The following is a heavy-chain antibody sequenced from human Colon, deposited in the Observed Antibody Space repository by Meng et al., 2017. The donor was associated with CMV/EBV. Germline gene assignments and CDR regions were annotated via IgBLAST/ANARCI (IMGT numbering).Heavy chain of an antibody. CDR1: GFYLTTTGAG. CDR3: ARHSLKILTD. D-gene: IGHD5-18*01. CDR2: IHWDDDK. Sequence: ITLQGPCAAVVKPTQTLSLACSFSGFYLTTTGAGVALVRQPPGKAPELLALIHWDDDKRYSPTLQNRLNITTDTSKNKVVLSMTNLDPADTGTFYCARHSLKILTDWGQGALVTVSS. V-gene: IGHV2-5*02. J-gene: IGHJ4*02.